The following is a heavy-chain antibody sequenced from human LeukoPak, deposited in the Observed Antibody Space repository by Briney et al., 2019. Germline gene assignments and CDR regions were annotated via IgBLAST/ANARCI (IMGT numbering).Heavy chain of an antibody. V-gene: IGHV3-30*02. D-gene: IGHD1-26*01. J-gene: IGHJ4*02. CDR2: IRYDGSNK. Sequence: PGGSLRLSCAASGFTFSSYGMHWVRQAPGKGLEWVAFIRYDGSNKYYADSVKGRFTISRDNSQNTLYLQMNSLRAEDTAVYYCASEVGATGDYWGQGTLVTVSS. CDR1: GFTFSSYG. CDR3: ASEVGATGDY.